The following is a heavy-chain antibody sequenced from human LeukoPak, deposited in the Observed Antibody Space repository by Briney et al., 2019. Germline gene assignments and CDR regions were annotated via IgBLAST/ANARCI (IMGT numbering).Heavy chain of an antibody. V-gene: IGHV2-5*02. D-gene: IGHD2-2*01. J-gene: IGHJ5*01. Sequence: SGPTLVNPTQTLTLTCTFSGFSLSTGGMGVGWIRQPPGKALEWLAFIFWDDNEHYSPSLKNRLTITKDTSKNQVILTMTTMDPVDTAPYYCSHRHNLGVPGPVVTFDSWGQGTLVTVSS. CDR3: SHRHNLGVPGPVVTFDS. CDR2: IFWDDNE. CDR1: GFSLSTGGMG.